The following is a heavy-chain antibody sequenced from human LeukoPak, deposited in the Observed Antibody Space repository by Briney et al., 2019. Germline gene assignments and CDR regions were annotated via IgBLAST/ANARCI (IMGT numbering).Heavy chain of an antibody. D-gene: IGHD4-23*01. CDR1: GFTFSSYS. V-gene: IGHV3-21*01. CDR2: ISSSSYI. J-gene: IGHJ4*02. Sequence: GGSLRLSCAASGFTFSSYSMNWVRQAPGKGLEWVSSISSSSYIYYADSVKGRFTISRDNAKNSLYLQMNSLRAEDTAVYYCARDPSYGGNSDYWGQGTLVTVSS. CDR3: ARDPSYGGNSDY.